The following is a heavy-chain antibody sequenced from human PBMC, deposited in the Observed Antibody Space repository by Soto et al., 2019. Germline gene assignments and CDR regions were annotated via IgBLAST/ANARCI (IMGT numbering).Heavy chain of an antibody. CDR3: ASINFWSGYYTTGFDY. V-gene: IGHV4-39*01. Sequence: KPSETLSLTCTVSGGSISSSSYYWGWIRQPPGKGLEWIGSIYYSGSTYYNPSLKSRATISVDTSKNQFSLKLSSVTAADTAVYYCASINFWSGYYTTGFDYWGQGTLVPSP. D-gene: IGHD3-3*01. J-gene: IGHJ4*02. CDR1: GGSISSSSYY. CDR2: IYYSGST.